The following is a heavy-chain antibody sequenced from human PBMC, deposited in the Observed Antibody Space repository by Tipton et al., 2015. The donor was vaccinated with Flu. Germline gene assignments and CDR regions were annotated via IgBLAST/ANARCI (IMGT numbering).Heavy chain of an antibody. V-gene: IGHV4-38-2*01. CDR3: ARQAEYYYDSSGDDAFDM. D-gene: IGHD3-22*01. CDR1: GYSIRSAYY. Sequence: GLVKPSETLSLTCSVSGYSIRSAYYWGWVRRPPGKGLEWIGTIYHSGTTYYNPSLKSRVTISLDTSKNQFSLRLNSVTAADAAMYHCARQAEYYYDSSGDDAFDMWGRGTMVTVSS. J-gene: IGHJ3*02. CDR2: IYHSGTT.